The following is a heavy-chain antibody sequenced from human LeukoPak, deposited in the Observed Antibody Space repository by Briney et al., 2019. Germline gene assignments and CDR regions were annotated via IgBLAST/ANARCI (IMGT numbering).Heavy chain of an antibody. V-gene: IGHV3-48*04. Sequence: GGSLRLSCAGSGFTLSAYNMNWVRQAPGKGLESVSYISSSSATIYYADPVKGRFTISRDNAKNSLYLQMNSLRAEDTAVYYCAREVGNWGQGTLVTVSS. CDR2: ISSSSATI. J-gene: IGHJ4*02. CDR1: GFTLSAYN. CDR3: AREVGN.